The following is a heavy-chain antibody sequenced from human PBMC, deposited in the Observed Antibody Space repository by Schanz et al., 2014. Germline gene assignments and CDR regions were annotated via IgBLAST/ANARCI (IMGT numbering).Heavy chain of an antibody. V-gene: IGHV3-23*04. J-gene: IGHJ4*02. CDR3: AKQIHYDILTVTRN. Sequence: EVHLVESGGGLVKRGGSLRLSCAASGFTFSSYAMSWVRQAPGKGLEWVSALSGSGGSTYYADSVKGRFTISRDNSKNPLYLQMNSLRAEDTAVYYCAKQIHYDILTVTRNWGQGTLVTGSS. CDR2: LSGSGGST. D-gene: IGHD3-9*01. CDR1: GFTFSSYA.